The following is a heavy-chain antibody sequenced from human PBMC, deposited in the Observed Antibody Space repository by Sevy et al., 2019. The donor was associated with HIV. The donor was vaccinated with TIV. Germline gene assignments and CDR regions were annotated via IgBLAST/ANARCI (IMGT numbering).Heavy chain of an antibody. V-gene: IGHV3-15*01. CDR2: IKSKTDGGTT. Sequence: GGSLRLSCAASGFSISGYGMHWVRQAPGKGLEWVGRIKSKTDGGTTDYAAPVKGRFTISRDDSKNTLYLQMNSLKTEDTAVYYCTTAERDDYVWGSYRPYWGQGTLVTVSS. CDR3: TTAERDDYVWGSYRPY. CDR1: GFSISGYG. J-gene: IGHJ4*02. D-gene: IGHD3-16*02.